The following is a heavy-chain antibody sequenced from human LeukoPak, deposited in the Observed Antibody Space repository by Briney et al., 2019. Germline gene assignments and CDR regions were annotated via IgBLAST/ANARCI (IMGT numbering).Heavy chain of an antibody. CDR1: GGSLSSGGYY. CDR2: IYYSGST. V-gene: IGHV4-31*03. D-gene: IGHD2-15*01. CDR3: ARVHCSGGSCYWFDP. J-gene: IGHJ5*02. Sequence: SETLSLTCTVSGGSLSSGGYYWGWLRQHPGKGLEWIGYIYYSGSTYYNPSLKSRVTISVDTSKNQFSLKLSSVTAADTAVYYCARVHCSGGSCYWFDPWGQGTLVTVSS.